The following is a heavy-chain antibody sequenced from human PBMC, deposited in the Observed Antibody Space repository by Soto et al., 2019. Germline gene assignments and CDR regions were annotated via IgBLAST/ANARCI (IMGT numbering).Heavy chain of an antibody. D-gene: IGHD3-22*01. J-gene: IGHJ3*01. CDR2: IDTGGST. Sequence: EVQLVESGGGLIQPGGSLRLSCAASGFTFSSNDMKWVRQAPGKGLEWASLIDTGGSTYNADSVKGRFTISRDNSKNTLYLRMSTLRAEDTAVYYCATRPLLPGAPWGQGTMVTVSS. V-gene: IGHV3-53*01. CDR1: GFTFSSND. CDR3: ATRPLLPGAP.